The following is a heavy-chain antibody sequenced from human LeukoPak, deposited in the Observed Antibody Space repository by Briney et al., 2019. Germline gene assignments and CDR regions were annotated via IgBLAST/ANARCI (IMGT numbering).Heavy chain of an antibody. D-gene: IGHD2-15*01. CDR2: IYYSGTT. CDR3: AMSPGGGFDI. CDR1: GGSITNFY. J-gene: IGHJ3*02. Sequence: SETLSLTCTVSGGSITNFYGGWIRQSPGKGLELIGYIYYSGTTNYSPSLKSRVSISVDTSKKQFSLKLSSVTAADTAVYYCAMSPGGGFDIWGQGTMVTVSS. V-gene: IGHV4-59*01.